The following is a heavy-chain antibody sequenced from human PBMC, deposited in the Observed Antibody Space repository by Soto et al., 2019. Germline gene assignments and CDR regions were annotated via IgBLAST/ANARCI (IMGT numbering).Heavy chain of an antibody. CDR3: ARQAIFGVVIQGGWFDP. CDR1: GGSISSSSYY. J-gene: IGHJ5*02. Sequence: QLQLQESGPGLVKPSETLSLTCTVSGGSISSSSYYWGWIRQPPGKGLEWIGSIYYSGSTYYNPSLKSRVTISVDTSKNQFSLKLSSVTAADTAVYYCARQAIFGVVIQGGWFDPWGQGTLVTVSS. V-gene: IGHV4-39*01. CDR2: IYYSGST. D-gene: IGHD3-3*01.